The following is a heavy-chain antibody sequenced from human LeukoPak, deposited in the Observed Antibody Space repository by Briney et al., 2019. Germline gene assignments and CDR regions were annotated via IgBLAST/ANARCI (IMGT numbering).Heavy chain of an antibody. Sequence: GGSLRLSCAASGFTFSSYGMQWVRQAPGKGLEWVAVISYDGSNKYYADSVKGRFTISRDNSKNTPYLQMNSLRAEDTAVYYCARETYGSGSYPSPFDPWGQGTLVTVSS. D-gene: IGHD3-10*01. CDR1: GFTFSSYG. V-gene: IGHV3-30*03. CDR2: ISYDGSNK. CDR3: ARETYGSGSYPSPFDP. J-gene: IGHJ5*02.